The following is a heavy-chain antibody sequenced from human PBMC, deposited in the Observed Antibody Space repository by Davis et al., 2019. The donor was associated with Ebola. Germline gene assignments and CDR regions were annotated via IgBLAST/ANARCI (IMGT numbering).Heavy chain of an antibody. V-gene: IGHV3-23*01. CDR2: ISGSGGST. CDR1: GFTFSSYA. J-gene: IGHJ4*02. Sequence: GESLKISCAASGFTFSSYAMSWVRQAPGKGLEWVSAISGSGGSTYYADSVKGRFTISRDNSKNTLYLQMNSLRAEDTAVYYCAREGSSGWYHFDYWGQGTLVTVSS. CDR3: AREGSSGWYHFDY. D-gene: IGHD6-19*01.